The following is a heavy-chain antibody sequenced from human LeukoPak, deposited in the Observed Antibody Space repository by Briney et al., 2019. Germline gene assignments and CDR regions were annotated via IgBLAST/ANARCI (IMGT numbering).Heavy chain of an antibody. V-gene: IGHV4-59*12. J-gene: IGHJ1*01. CDR1: GGSISNYY. CDR2: IYYSGTT. Sequence: SETLSLTCTVSGGSISNYYWSWIRQPPGKGLEWIGYIYYSGTTNYNPSLKSRVTISVDTSKNQFSLKLSSVTAADTAVYYCARAAAGKVFQHWGQGTLVTVSS. D-gene: IGHD6-13*01. CDR3: ARAAAGKVFQH.